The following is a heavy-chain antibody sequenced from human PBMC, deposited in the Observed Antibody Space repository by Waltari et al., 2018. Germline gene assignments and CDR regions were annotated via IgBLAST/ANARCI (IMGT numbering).Heavy chain of an antibody. J-gene: IGHJ4*02. D-gene: IGHD4-17*01. V-gene: IGHV4-59*01. CDR1: GDSISSYY. Sequence: QVQLQESGPGLVKPSETLSLTCTVFGDSISSYYWSWIRQPPGKGLEWIGYSGNKYNPSLKRRGTMSRDTAKNQFSLKLSSVTAADTAVYYCARSYTVTASPITGYWGQGTLVTVSS. CDR3: ARSYTVTASPITGY. CDR2: YSGN.